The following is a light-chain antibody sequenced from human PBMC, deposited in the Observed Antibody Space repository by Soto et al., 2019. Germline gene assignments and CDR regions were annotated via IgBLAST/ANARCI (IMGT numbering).Light chain of an antibody. CDR1: QSVSSSY. CDR3: HQYDSSPLT. J-gene: IGKJ4*01. Sequence: EIVLTQSPGTLSLSPGERATLSCRASQSVSSSYLAWYQQKPGQAPRLLIYGASSRATGIPDRFSGSGSGTDFTLTISRLAPEDFAVYYCHQYDSSPLTFGGGTKVDIK. V-gene: IGKV3-20*01. CDR2: GAS.